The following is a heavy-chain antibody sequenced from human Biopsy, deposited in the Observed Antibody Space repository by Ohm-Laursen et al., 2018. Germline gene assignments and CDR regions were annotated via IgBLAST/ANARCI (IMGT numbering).Heavy chain of an antibody. CDR3: ARGDYFDSNGYFWFDP. CDR2: ISHTGYT. CDR1: GGSFTGHY. Sequence: SETLSLTCTVSGGSFTGHYWTWIRQPPGKGLEWIGHISHTGYTSYKSSPKSRVTISLDTSRKHFSLRLTSLAAADTAVYYCARGDYFDSNGYFWFDPWGQGTLVTVSS. V-gene: IGHV4-59*11. J-gene: IGHJ5*02. D-gene: IGHD3-22*01.